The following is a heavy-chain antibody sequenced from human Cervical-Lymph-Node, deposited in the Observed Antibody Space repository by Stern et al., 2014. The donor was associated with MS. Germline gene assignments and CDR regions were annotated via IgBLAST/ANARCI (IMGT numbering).Heavy chain of an antibody. V-gene: IGHV3-33*01. Sequence: VQLVESGGGVVQPGRSLRLSCAASGFTFSSYGMHWVRQAPGKGPERVAVIWYDGSNKYYADSVKGRFTISRDNSKNTLYLQMNSLRAEDTAVYYCARDLQLGIAAAGTTSAYWGQGTLVTVSS. D-gene: IGHD6-13*01. J-gene: IGHJ4*02. CDR2: IWYDGSNK. CDR1: GFTFSSYG. CDR3: ARDLQLGIAAAGTTSAY.